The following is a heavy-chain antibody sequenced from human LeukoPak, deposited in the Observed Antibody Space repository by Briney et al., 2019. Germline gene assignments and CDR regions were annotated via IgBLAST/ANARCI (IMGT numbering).Heavy chain of an antibody. J-gene: IGHJ5*02. Sequence: PSETLSLTCAVYGGSFSGYYWSWIRQPPGKGLEWIGEINHSGSTNYNPSLKSRVTISVDTSKNQFSLKLSSVTAADTAVYYCARRGIAVAASRFDPWGQGTLVTVSS. CDR1: GGSFSGYY. D-gene: IGHD6-19*01. CDR3: ARRGIAVAASRFDP. V-gene: IGHV4-34*01. CDR2: INHSGST.